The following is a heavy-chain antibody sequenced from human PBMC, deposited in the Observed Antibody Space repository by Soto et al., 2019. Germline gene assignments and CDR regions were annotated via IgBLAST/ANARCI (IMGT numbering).Heavy chain of an antibody. CDR2: IYYSGST. CDR3: ARTGERWILGYYFGY. J-gene: IGHJ4*02. V-gene: IGHV4-31*03. D-gene: IGHD2-2*03. CDR1: GGSISSGGYY. Sequence: QVQLQESGPGLVKPSQTLSLTCTVSGGSISSGGYYWSWIRQHPGKGLEWIGDIYYSGSTYYNPSLKSRVTISVDTSKNQFSLKLSSVTAADTAVYYCARTGERWILGYYFGYWGQGTLVTVSS.